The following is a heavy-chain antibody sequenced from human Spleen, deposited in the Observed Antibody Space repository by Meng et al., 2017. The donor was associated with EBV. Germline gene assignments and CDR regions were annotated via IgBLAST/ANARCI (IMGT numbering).Heavy chain of an antibody. CDR2: IYHDGST. Sequence: QVHLQESGQGRVKPSGTLSLICAVSGGSISNNNWWWSWVRQPTGKGLEWIGEIYHDGSTNYNPYLKSRLTISVDKSNNQFSLKLSSVTAADTTVYYCAREDGYGDYVDYWGQGTLVTVSS. V-gene: IGHV4-4*02. CDR3: AREDGYGDYVDY. CDR1: GGSISNNNW. D-gene: IGHD5-24*01. J-gene: IGHJ4*02.